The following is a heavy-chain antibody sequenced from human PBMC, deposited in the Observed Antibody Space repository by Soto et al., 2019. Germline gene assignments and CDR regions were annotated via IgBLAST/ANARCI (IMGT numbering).Heavy chain of an antibody. CDR3: ARDWIYGGPNYYYYGMDV. D-gene: IGHD4-17*01. CDR2: IYYSGST. CDR1: GGSFIGYY. Sequence: SETLSLTCAVYGGSFIGYYWSWIRQPPGKGLEWIGCIYYSGSTYYNPSLKSRVTISVDTSKNQFSLKLSSVTAADTAVYYCARDWIYGGPNYYYYGMDVWGQGTTVTVSS. V-gene: IGHV4-34*09. J-gene: IGHJ6*02.